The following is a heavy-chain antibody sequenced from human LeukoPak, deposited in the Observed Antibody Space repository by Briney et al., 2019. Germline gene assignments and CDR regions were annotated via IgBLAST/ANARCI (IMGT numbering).Heavy chain of an antibody. CDR1: GFIFSNFW. J-gene: IGHJ4*02. V-gene: IGHV3-7*03. CDR3: ARDYRRDFDY. Sequence: PGGSLRLSCAASGFIFSNFWMTWVRQVPGKGLEWVAHIGQEGSEKHYVDSVRGRFTISRENAKNSVYLQMSSLRGEDTAVYYCARDYRRDFDYWGQGTLVTVSS. CDR2: IGQEGSEK.